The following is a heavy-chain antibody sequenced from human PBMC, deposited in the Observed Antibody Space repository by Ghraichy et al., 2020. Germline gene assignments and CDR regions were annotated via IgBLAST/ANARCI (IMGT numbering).Heavy chain of an antibody. CDR1: QFSFEDAW. CDR2: IKRKTDAGST. Sequence: GESLNISCAASQFSFEDAWMTLVRQAPGKGLEWVGRIKRKTDAGSTDYAAPGKGRFTISRDDSKNTVYLQMNSLKTEDTAVYYCTTSRWDLPYFAYWGQGTLVTVSS. CDR3: TTSRWDLPYFAY. J-gene: IGHJ4*02. D-gene: IGHD1-26*01. V-gene: IGHV3-15*01.